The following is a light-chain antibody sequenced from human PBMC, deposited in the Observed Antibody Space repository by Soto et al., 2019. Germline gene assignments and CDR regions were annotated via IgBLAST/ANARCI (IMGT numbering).Light chain of an antibody. CDR2: DAF. V-gene: IGKV3D-11*02. CDR1: QSVSSY. J-gene: IGKJ5*01. CDR3: QQRANWHIT. Sequence: EIVLTQSPATLSLSPWERATLSCRASQSVSSYLAWYQQKPGQAPRLLIYDAFKRATGIPARFSGSGPGTDFTLTISSLEPEDFAVYYCQQRANWHITFGQGTRLEIK.